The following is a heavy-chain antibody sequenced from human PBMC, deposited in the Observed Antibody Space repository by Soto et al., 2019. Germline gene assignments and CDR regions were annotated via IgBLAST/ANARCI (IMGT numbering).Heavy chain of an antibody. CDR3: ARGGDESGAYYYYGMDV. Sequence: QVQLVQSGAEVKKPGSSVKVSCKASGGTFSNYTITWVRQAPGQGLEWMGGIIPIFGTANYAQNFQGRVTITADESTSTAYMELSSLRSEDTAVYYSARGGDESGAYYYYGMDVWGQGTTVTVSS. CDR1: GGTFSNYT. D-gene: IGHD3-3*01. J-gene: IGHJ6*02. V-gene: IGHV1-69*12. CDR2: IIPIFGTA.